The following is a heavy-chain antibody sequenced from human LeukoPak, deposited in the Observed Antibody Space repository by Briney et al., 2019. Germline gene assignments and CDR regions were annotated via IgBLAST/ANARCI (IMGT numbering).Heavy chain of an antibody. CDR1: GGSFSGYY. J-gene: IGHJ3*02. CDR2: INHSGST. D-gene: IGHD3-3*01. CDR3: ARRPFGNGRRFTIFGVVTIYDAFDI. V-gene: IGHV4-34*01. Sequence: SETLFLTCAVYGGSFSGYYWSWIRQPPGKGLEWIGEINHSGSTNYNPSLKSRVTISVDTSKNQFSLKLSSATAADTAVYYCARRPFGNGRRFTIFGVVTIYDAFDIWGQGTMVTVSS.